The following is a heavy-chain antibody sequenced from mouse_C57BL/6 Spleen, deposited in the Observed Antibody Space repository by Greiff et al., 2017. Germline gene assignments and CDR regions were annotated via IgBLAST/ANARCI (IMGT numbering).Heavy chain of an antibody. D-gene: IGHD1-1*01. Sequence: QVHVKQSGAELVKPGASVKMSCKASGYTFTSYWITWVKQRPGQGLEWIGDIYPGSGSTNYNEKFKSKATLTVDTSSSTAYMQLSSLTSEDSAVYYCARFTTVVGYAMDYWGQGTSVTVSS. V-gene: IGHV1-55*01. J-gene: IGHJ4*01. CDR2: IYPGSGST. CDR3: ARFTTVVGYAMDY. CDR1: GYTFTSYW.